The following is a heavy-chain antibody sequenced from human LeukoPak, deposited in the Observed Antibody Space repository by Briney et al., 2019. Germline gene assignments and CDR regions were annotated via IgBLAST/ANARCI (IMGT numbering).Heavy chain of an antibody. CDR3: ARDPSKYLYYYYGMDV. V-gene: IGHV3-21*01. J-gene: IGHJ6*02. CDR1: GFTFTSYS. Sequence: PGGSLRLSCAASGFTFTSYSMNWVRQAPGKGLEWVSSISSSSSYIYYADSVKGRFTISRDNAKNSLYLQMSSLRAEDTAIYYCARDPSKYLYYYYGMDVWGQGTTVTVSS. CDR2: ISSSSSYI. D-gene: IGHD4-11*01.